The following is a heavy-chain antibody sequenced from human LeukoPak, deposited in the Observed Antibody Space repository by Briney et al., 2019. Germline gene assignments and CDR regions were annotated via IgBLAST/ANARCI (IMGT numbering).Heavy chain of an antibody. Sequence: GGSLRLSCAASGFTFSSYSMNWVRQAPGKGLEWVSSISSSSSYIYYADSVKGRFTISRDNAKNSLYLQMNSLRAEDTAVYYCARDRASSGWYGGYFDYWGQGTLVTVSS. CDR1: GFTFSSYS. CDR3: ARDRASSGWYGGYFDY. J-gene: IGHJ4*02. CDR2: ISSSSSYI. V-gene: IGHV3-21*01. D-gene: IGHD6-19*01.